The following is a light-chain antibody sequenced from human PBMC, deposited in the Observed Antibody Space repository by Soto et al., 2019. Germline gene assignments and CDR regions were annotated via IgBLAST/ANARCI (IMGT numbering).Light chain of an antibody. CDR2: DAS. CDR1: QSVSSSY. Sequence: EIVLTQSPGTLSLSPGERATLACRASQSVSSSYLAWYQQKPGQAPRLLIYDASSRATGIPDRFSGSGSGTAFTLTISRLEPEAFAVYYCQQYGTSPRTFGQGTKVEI. CDR3: QQYGTSPRT. V-gene: IGKV3-20*01. J-gene: IGKJ1*01.